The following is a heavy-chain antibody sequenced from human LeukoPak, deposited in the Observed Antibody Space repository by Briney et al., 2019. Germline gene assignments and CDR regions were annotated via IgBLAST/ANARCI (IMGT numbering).Heavy chain of an antibody. D-gene: IGHD3-3*01. CDR3: ASNYDSWSGYPSRFDY. CDR2: INHSGST. Sequence: SETLSLTCAVYGGSFSGYYWSWIRQPPGKGLEWIGEINHSGSTNYNPSLKSRVTISVDTSKNQFSLKLSSVTAADTAVYYCASNYDSWSGYPSRFDYWGQGTLVTVSS. J-gene: IGHJ4*02. V-gene: IGHV4-34*01. CDR1: GGSFSGYY.